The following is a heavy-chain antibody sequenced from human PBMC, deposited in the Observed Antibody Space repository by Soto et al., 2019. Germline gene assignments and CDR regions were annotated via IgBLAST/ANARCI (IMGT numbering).Heavy chain of an antibody. D-gene: IGHD2-2*01. J-gene: IGHJ6*02. V-gene: IGHV1-18*01. CDR1: GYTFTSYG. CDR2: ISAYNGNT. Sequence: QVQLVQSGAEVKKPGASVKVSCKASGYTFTSYGISWVRQAPGQGLEWMGGISAYNGNTNYAQKLQGRVTMTTDTSTSTAYLELRSLRSDDTAVYYCSKEFPLSVVVPAATHPFGVWGQGTTVTVSS. CDR3: SKEFPLSVVVPAATHPFGV.